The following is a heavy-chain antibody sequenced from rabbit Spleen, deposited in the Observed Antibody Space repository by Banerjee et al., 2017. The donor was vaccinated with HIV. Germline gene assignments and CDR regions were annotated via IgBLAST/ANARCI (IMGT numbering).Heavy chain of an antibody. D-gene: IGHD1-1*01. Sequence: QEQLEESGGDLVKPGASLTLTCKGAGLDFSSSYYMCWVRQAPGKGLEWIACIYAGSSGSTYYASWAKGRFTISKTSSTTVTLQMTSLTAADTATYFCARDLVAVIGWNFNLWGPGTLVTVS. CDR3: ARDLVAVIGWNFNL. CDR2: IYAGSSGST. V-gene: IGHV1S45*01. J-gene: IGHJ4*01. CDR1: GLDFSSSYY.